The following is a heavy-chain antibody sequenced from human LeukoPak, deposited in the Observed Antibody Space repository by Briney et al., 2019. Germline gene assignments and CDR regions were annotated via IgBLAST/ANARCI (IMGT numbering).Heavy chain of an antibody. D-gene: IGHD3-22*01. CDR1: GGSISSYY. J-gene: IGHJ4*02. CDR3: ARGGYYFDTSGYDY. V-gene: IGHV4-4*07. Sequence: SETLSLTCTVSGGSISSYYWSWIRQPAGKGLEWIGRIYNSGTTNYNPSLKSRVTMSVNTSKNQFSLKLSSVTAADTAVYYCARGGYYFDTSGYDYWGQGTLVTVSS. CDR2: IYNSGTT.